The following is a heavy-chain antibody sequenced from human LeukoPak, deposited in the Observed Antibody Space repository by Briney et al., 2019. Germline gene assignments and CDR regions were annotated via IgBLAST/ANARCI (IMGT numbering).Heavy chain of an antibody. CDR3: ARDFKKSSSWYNYSYYYMDV. CDR2: IIPRFGRA. D-gene: IGHD6-13*01. CDR1: GCAFSIYE. V-gene: IGHV1-69*06. Sequence: ASVKVSCKASGCAFSIYEISWVRQAPGQGLEWMGGIIPRFGRAKYAQKFQGRGRITADKATSTAYMELSSLTSEDTAVYYCARDFKKSSSWYNYSYYYMDVWGKGTTVTVSS. J-gene: IGHJ6*03.